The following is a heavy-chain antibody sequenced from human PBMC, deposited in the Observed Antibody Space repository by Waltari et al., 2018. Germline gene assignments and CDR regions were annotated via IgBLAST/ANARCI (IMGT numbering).Heavy chain of an antibody. J-gene: IGHJ4*02. V-gene: IGHV1-2*02. CDR1: GYTFTGYY. D-gene: IGHD2-15*01. Sequence: QVQLVQSGAEVKKPGASVKVSCKASGYTFTGYYMHWVRQAPGQGLEWMVGINRNGSGTNYAQKVQGRFPMTRDTYISTGYLGLSRQRSDDTAVYYCARGAGGVVVVAARTQYFDYWGQGTLVTVSS. CDR3: ARGAGGVVVVAARTQYFDY. CDR2: INRNGSGT.